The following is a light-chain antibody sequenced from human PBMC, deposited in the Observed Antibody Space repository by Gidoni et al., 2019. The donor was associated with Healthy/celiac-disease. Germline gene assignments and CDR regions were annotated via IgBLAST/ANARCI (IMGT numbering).Light chain of an antibody. V-gene: IGKV1-9*01. Sequence: DIQLTQSPSFRSASVGDRVTITCRASQGISSYLAWYQQKPGKAPKLLIYAASTLKSGVPSRFSGSGSGTEFTLTISSLQPEDFATYYCQQRNSYPLAFGPGTKVDIK. CDR2: AAS. CDR1: QGISSY. J-gene: IGKJ3*01. CDR3: QQRNSYPLA.